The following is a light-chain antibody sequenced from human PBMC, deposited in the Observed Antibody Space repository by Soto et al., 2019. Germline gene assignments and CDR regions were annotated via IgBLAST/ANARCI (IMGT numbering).Light chain of an antibody. V-gene: IGLV1-47*01. Sequence: SSSNSGSNYVYWYQQFPGTAPKLLIYRNNQRPSGVPDRFSGSKSGTSASLAISGLRSEDEADYYCAAWDDSLSASHVFGTWTKVTVL. CDR3: AAWDDSLSASHV. CDR2: RNN. J-gene: IGLJ1*01. CDR1: SSNSGSNY.